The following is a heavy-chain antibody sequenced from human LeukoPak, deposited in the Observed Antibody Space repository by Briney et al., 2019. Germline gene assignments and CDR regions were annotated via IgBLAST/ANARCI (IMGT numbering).Heavy chain of an antibody. CDR2: IYPGDSDT. CDR1: GYSFTSYW. D-gene: IGHD1-26*01. V-gene: IGHV5-51*01. Sequence: GESLKISCKGSGYSFTSYWIGWVRQMPGKGLEWMGIIYPGDSDTRYSPSFQGQVTISADKSNSTAYLQWSSLKASDTAIYYCARSSIVGATGSYFDFWGQGTLVTVSS. CDR3: ARSSIVGATGSYFDF. J-gene: IGHJ4*02.